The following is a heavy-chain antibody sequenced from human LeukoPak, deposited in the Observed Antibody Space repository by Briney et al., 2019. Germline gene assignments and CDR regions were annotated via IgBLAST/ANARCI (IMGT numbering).Heavy chain of an antibody. V-gene: IGHV4-31*03. CDR1: GGSISSGGYY. Sequence: PSETLSLTCTVSGGSISSGGYYWSWIRQHPGKGLEWIGYIYYSGSTYYNPSLKSRVTISVDTSKNQFSLKLSSVTAADTAVYYCARDWENWFDPWGQGTLVTVSS. CDR2: IYYSGST. D-gene: IGHD1-26*01. CDR3: ARDWENWFDP. J-gene: IGHJ5*02.